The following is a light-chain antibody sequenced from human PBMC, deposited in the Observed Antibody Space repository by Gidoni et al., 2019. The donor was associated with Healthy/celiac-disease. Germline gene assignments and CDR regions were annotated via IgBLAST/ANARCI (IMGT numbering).Light chain of an antibody. CDR1: QSVSSSY. V-gene: IGKV3D-7*01. Sequence: EIVMTQSPATLSLSPGERATLSCRASQSVSSSYLSWYQQTPGQAPRLLIYGASTRATGIPARFSGSGSGTDFTLTISSLQPEDFAVYYCQQDYNLPLTFGQGTKVEIK. J-gene: IGKJ1*01. CDR3: QQDYNLPLT. CDR2: GAS.